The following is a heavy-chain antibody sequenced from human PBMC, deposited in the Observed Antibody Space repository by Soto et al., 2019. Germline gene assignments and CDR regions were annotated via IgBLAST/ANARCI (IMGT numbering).Heavy chain of an antibody. Sequence: QVLLVQSGAEVKKPGASVKVSCKASGYTFNGYGVSWVRQAPGQGLEWMGWISAYNGNTKYSQNLQGRVTMTIDTTTSSAYLEVRSLRSDDTAIYYCARYFWSGQLPFYFDQWGQGTLVTVSS. CDR1: GYTFNGYG. CDR2: ISAYNGNT. J-gene: IGHJ4*02. CDR3: ARYFWSGQLPFYFDQ. D-gene: IGHD3-3*01. V-gene: IGHV1-18*01.